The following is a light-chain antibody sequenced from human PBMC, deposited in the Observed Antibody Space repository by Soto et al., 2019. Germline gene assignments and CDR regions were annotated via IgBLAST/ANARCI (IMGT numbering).Light chain of an antibody. CDR3: QQSYSTLYT. J-gene: IGKJ2*01. Sequence: DIVMTQSPDSLPVSLGERATINCKSSQSLLYSSNNKNYLAWYQQKPGQPPKLLIFWASTRESGVPDRFSGSGSGTDFTLTISRLQAEDVAVYYCQQSYSTLYTFGQGTNLEIK. V-gene: IGKV4-1*01. CDR2: WAS. CDR1: QSLLYSSNNKNY.